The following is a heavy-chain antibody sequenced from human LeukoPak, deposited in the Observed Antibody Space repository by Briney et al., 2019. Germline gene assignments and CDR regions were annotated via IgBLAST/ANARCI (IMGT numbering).Heavy chain of an antibody. Sequence: SVKVSCKASGGTFSSYAISWVRQAPGQGLEWMGGIIPIFGTENYAQKFQGRVTITTDESTSTAYMELSSLRSEDTAVYYCARALYYYDSSGESYYFDYWGQGTLVTVSS. D-gene: IGHD3-22*01. CDR3: ARALYYYDSSGESYYFDY. V-gene: IGHV1-69*05. J-gene: IGHJ4*02. CDR2: IIPIFGTE. CDR1: GGTFSSYA.